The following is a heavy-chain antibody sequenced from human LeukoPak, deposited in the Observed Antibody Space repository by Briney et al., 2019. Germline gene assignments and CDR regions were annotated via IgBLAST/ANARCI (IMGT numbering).Heavy chain of an antibody. D-gene: IGHD1-26*01. V-gene: IGHV1-8*01. Sequence: ASVKVSCEASGYTFTSYDINWVRQATGQGLEWMGWMNPNSGNTGYAQKFQGRVTMTRNTSISTAYMELSSLRSEDTAVYYCARAGSGSYYFDYWGQGTLVTVSS. J-gene: IGHJ4*02. CDR2: MNPNSGNT. CDR3: ARAGSGSYYFDY. CDR1: GYTFTSYD.